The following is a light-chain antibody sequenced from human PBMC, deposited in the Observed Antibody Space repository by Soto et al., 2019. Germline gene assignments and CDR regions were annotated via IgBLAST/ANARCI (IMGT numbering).Light chain of an antibody. J-gene: IGKJ2*03. CDR3: QQYNSYSSS. Sequence: DIQMTQSPSTLSASIGDRVTITCRASQSLSNWLAWYQQKPGKAPKLLIYDASSLKSGVPSRFRGSGSGTEFTLTISSLQPDDFATYYCQQYNSYSSSFGQGTKLEIK. V-gene: IGKV1-5*01. CDR2: DAS. CDR1: QSLSNW.